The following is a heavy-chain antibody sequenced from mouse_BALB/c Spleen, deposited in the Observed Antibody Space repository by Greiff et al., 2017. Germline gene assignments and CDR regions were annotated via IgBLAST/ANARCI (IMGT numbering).Heavy chain of an antibody. D-gene: IGHD1-1*01. Sequence: VQLQQSGPELVKPGASVKISCKASGYTFTDYYVNWVKQKPGQGLEWIGWIYPGSGNTKYNEKFKGKATLTVDTSYSTAYMQLSSLTSEDTAVYFCARGRVLRYYDMDYWGQGTSVTVSS. J-gene: IGHJ4*01. CDR3: ARGRVLRYYDMDY. CDR1: GYTFTDYY. CDR2: IYPGSGNT. V-gene: IGHV1-84*02.